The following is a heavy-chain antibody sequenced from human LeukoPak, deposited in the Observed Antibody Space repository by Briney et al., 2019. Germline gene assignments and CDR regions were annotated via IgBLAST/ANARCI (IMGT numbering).Heavy chain of an antibody. CDR3: ARAPVSYYYGMDL. J-gene: IGHJ6*02. CDR2: ISGSGSII. Sequence: GGSLRLSCAASGFIFSSYEMNWVRQAPGKGLEWVSYISGSGSIIYYADSVKGRFTISRDNAKNSLFLQMNSLRAEDTAVYYCARAPVSYYYGMDLWGQGTTVTVSS. CDR1: GFIFSSYE. V-gene: IGHV3-48*03. D-gene: IGHD2-8*01.